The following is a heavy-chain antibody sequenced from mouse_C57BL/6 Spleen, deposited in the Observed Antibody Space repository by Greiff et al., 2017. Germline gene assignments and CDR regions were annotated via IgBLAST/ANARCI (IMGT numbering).Heavy chain of an antibody. CDR2: SRNKANDYTT. D-gene: IGHD4-1*01. V-gene: IGHV7-1*01. J-gene: IGHJ1*03. CDR1: GFTFSDFY. Sequence: DVKLVESGGGLVQSGRSLRLSCATSGFTFSDFYMEWVRQAPGKGLEWIAASRNKANDYTTEYSASVKGRFIVSRDTSQSILYLQMNALRAEDTAIYYCARAANWDWYFDVWGTGTTVTVSS. CDR3: ARAANWDWYFDV.